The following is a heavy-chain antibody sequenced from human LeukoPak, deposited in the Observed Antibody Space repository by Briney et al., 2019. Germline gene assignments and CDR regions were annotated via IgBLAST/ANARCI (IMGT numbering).Heavy chain of an antibody. J-gene: IGHJ4*02. D-gene: IGHD3-10*01. CDR3: AKDPYGSGTPGGFFDY. CDR2: ISGSGGST. V-gene: IGHV3-23*01. CDR1: GFTFSSYW. Sequence: GGSLRLSCAASGFTFSSYWMNWARQAPGKGLEWVSVISGSGGSTYYADSVKGRFTISRDNSKNTLYLQMNSLRANDTAMYYCAKDPYGSGTPGGFFDYWGQGTLVTVSS.